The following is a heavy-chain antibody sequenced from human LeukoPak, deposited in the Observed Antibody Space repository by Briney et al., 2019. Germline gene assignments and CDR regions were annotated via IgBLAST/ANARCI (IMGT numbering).Heavy chain of an antibody. CDR1: GGSFTNYY. D-gene: IGHD1-7*01. CDR2: INHSGDT. Sequence: SETLSLTCNVSGGSFTNYYWSWIRQTPEKGLEWIGQINHSGDTSYNPSLRSRMTLSVDRSKIQFSLKVTSVTAADTGVYYCARGPGTLGLSPWGQGTLVTVSS. J-gene: IGHJ5*02. CDR3: ARGPGTLGLSP. V-gene: IGHV4-34*01.